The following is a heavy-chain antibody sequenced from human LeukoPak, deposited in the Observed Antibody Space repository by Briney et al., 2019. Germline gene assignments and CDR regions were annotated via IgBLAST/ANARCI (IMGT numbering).Heavy chain of an antibody. V-gene: IGHV4-61*02. D-gene: IGHD3-10*01. CDR1: GGSISSGSYY. J-gene: IGHJ4*02. CDR3: ARANYYGSGSKYFDY. Sequence: SETLSLTCTVSGGSISSGSYYWRWLRQPAGKGLEWIGRIYTSGSTNYNPSLKSRVTISVDTSKNQFSLKLSSVTAADTAVYYCARANYYGSGSKYFDYWGQGTLVTVSS. CDR2: IYTSGST.